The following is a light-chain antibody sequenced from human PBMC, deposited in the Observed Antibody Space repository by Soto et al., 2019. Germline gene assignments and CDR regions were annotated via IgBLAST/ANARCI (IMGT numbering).Light chain of an antibody. Sequence: QSVLTQSPSASGTPGQRVTISCSGRTSNIGSNSVNWYQHLPGTAPKLLIYSDDRRPSGVPDRFSGSRSGTSASLAISGLQSEDEAEYHCAAWDDSENAPVFGGGTKLTVL. CDR1: TSNIGSNS. CDR3: AAWDDSENAPV. J-gene: IGLJ3*02. CDR2: SDD. V-gene: IGLV1-44*01.